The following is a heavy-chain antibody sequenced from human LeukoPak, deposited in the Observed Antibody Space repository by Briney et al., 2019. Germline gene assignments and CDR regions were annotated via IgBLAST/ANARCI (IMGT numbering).Heavy chain of an antibody. CDR2: IYYTGST. J-gene: IGHJ4*02. Sequence: SQTLALTCTVSGGSISSGGYYWSRIRQPPGKGLEWIGYIYYTGSTSYNPSLKSRVTMSVDASKNQFSLKLNSVTAADTAVYFCARDHHGSSFWGQGTLVAVSS. CDR1: GGSISSGGYY. V-gene: IGHV4-61*08. D-gene: IGHD6-13*01. CDR3: ARDHHGSSF.